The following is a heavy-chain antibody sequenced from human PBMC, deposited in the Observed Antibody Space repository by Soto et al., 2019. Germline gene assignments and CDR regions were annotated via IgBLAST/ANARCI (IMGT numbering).Heavy chain of an antibody. D-gene: IGHD6-19*01. CDR3: ARVRRIAVAQYGMDV. CDR2: IIPILGIA. CDR1: GGTFSSYT. Sequence: QVQLVQSGAEVKKPGSSVKVSCKASGGTFSSYTISWVRQAPGQGLEWMGRIIPILGIANYAQKFQGRVTITADKSTSTAHMELSSLRSEDTAVYYCARVRRIAVAQYGMDVWGQGTTVTVSS. V-gene: IGHV1-69*02. J-gene: IGHJ6*02.